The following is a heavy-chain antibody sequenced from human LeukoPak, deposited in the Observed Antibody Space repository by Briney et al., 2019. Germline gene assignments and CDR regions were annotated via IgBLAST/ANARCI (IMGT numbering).Heavy chain of an antibody. V-gene: IGHV3-9*01. D-gene: IGHD3-22*01. CDR3: AKSPEGIVVVTSGYFDY. CDR1: GFTFDDYA. Sequence: GRSLRLSCAASGFTFDDYAMHWVRQAPGKGLEWVTGISWNSGSRDYVDSVKGRFTISRHNAKNSLYLQMNSLRAEDTALYYCAKSPEGIVVVTSGYFDYWGQGTLVAVSS. CDR2: ISWNSGSR. J-gene: IGHJ4*02.